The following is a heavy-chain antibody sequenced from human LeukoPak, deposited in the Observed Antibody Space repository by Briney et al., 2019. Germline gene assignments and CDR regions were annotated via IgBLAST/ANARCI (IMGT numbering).Heavy chain of an antibody. D-gene: IGHD3-3*01. J-gene: IGHJ6*02. Sequence: PGGSLRLSCAASGFTFSSYAMSWVRQAPGKGLEWVSAISGSGGSTYYADSMKGRFTISRDNSKNTLYLQMNSLRAEDTAVYYCAKNRKLRYDFWSGYYNYYYYGMDVWGQGTTVTVSS. V-gene: IGHV3-23*01. CDR3: AKNRKLRYDFWSGYYNYYYYGMDV. CDR1: GFTFSSYA. CDR2: ISGSGGST.